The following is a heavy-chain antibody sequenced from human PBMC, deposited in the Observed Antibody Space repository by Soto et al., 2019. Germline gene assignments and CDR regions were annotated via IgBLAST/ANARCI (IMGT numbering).Heavy chain of an antibody. Sequence: ASVKVSCKASGYTFTGYYMHWVRQAPGQGLEWMGWINPNSGGTNYAQKFQGWVTMTRDTSISTAYMELSRLRSDDTAVYYCARGFLIAAAGTSDYWGQGTLVTVSS. D-gene: IGHD6-13*01. CDR2: INPNSGGT. V-gene: IGHV1-2*04. J-gene: IGHJ4*02. CDR1: GYTFTGYY. CDR3: ARGFLIAAAGTSDY.